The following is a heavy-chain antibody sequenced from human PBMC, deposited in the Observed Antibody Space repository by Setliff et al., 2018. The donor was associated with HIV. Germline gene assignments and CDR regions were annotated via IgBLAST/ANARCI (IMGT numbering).Heavy chain of an antibody. D-gene: IGHD3-10*01. Sequence: ASVKVSCKASGYSFTSYAVSWVRQAPGQGLEWMGWMNPNSGNTGFAQKFQGRVTMTRNTSISTAYMELRSLRSEDTAVYYCARVRGPMVRGVAPWGDYYYYMDVWGKGTTVTVSS. J-gene: IGHJ6*03. CDR1: GYSFTSYA. V-gene: IGHV1-8*02. CDR3: ARVRGPMVRGVAPWGDYYYYMDV. CDR2: MNPNSGNT.